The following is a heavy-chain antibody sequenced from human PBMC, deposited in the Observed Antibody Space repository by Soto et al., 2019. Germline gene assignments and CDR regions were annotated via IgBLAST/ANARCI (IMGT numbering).Heavy chain of an antibody. D-gene: IGHD1-26*01. CDR3: ARGWWELSAHDP. CDR2: ISSSSSYI. Sequence: GGSLRLSCAASGFTFSSYSMNWVRQAPGKGLEWVSSISSSSSYIYYADSVKGRFTISRDNAKNSLYLQMNSLRAEDTAVYYCARGWWELSAHDPWGQGTLVTVSS. J-gene: IGHJ5*02. CDR1: GFTFSSYS. V-gene: IGHV3-21*01.